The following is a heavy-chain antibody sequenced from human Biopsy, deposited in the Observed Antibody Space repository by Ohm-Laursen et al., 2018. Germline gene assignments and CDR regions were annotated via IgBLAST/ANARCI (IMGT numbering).Heavy chain of an antibody. CDR3: ARDRRGDSYMDV. J-gene: IGHJ6*02. CDR2: VYLTGST. CDR1: GDSIRSYY. Sequence: PSDTLSLTCTVSGDSIRSYYWSWIRQTPEKGLEWIGHVYLTGSTNFNPSLKSRVTISVDTSRVRFSLTLSSVTAADTAIYYCARDRRGDSYMDVWGQGTTVTVSS. D-gene: IGHD2-15*01. V-gene: IGHV4-59*01.